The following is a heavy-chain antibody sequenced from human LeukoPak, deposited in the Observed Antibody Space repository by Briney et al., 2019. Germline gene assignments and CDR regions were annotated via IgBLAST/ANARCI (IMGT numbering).Heavy chain of an antibody. J-gene: IGHJ6*03. CDR1: GFTFSNAW. CDR3: TTDSWDYYYYMDV. V-gene: IGHV3-15*01. D-gene: IGHD1-26*01. Sequence: GGSLRLSCAASGFTFSNAWMSWVRQAPGKGLEWVGRIKSKTDGGTTDYAAPVKGRFTISRDDSKNTLYLQMNSLKTEDTAVYYCTTDSWDYYYYMDVWGKGTTVTVSS. CDR2: IKSKTDGGTT.